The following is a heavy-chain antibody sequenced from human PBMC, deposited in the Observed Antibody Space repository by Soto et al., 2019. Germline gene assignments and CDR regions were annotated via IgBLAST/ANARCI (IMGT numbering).Heavy chain of an antibody. J-gene: IGHJ4*02. D-gene: IGHD5-18*01. CDR1: GFTFSSYW. CDR3: ARERGYSYGYDFDY. CDR2: IKQDGSEK. Sequence: EVQLVESGGGLVQPGGSLRLSCAASGFTFSSYWMSWVRQAPGQGLEWVANIKQDGSEKYYVDSVKGRFTISRHNAKNSLYLQMNSLRAEDTAVYYGARERGYSYGYDFDYWGQGTLVTVSS. V-gene: IGHV3-7*05.